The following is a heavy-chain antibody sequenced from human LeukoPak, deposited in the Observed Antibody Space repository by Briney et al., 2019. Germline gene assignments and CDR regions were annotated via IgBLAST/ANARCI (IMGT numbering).Heavy chain of an antibody. CDR1: GFTFSSYA. CDR2: ISYDGSNK. Sequence: GGSLRLPCAASGFTFSSYAMHWVRQAPGKGLEWVAVISYDGSNKYYADSVKGRFTISRDNSKNTLYLQMHSLRAEDTAVYYCAQGASFDPWGQGTLVTVSS. J-gene: IGHJ5*02. V-gene: IGHV3-30-3*02. CDR3: AQGASFDP.